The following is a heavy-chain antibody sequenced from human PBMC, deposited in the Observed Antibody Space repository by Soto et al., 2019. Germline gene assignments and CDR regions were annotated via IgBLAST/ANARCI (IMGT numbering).Heavy chain of an antibody. D-gene: IGHD2-15*01. CDR1: GGSISSSSYY. J-gene: IGHJ4*02. CDR2: IYYSGST. Sequence: SETLSLTCTVSGGSISSSSYYWGWIRQPPGKGLEWIGSIYYSGSTYYNPSLKSRVTISVDTSKNQFSLKLSSVTAADTAVYYCARVFVGSADYWGQGTLVTVSS. CDR3: ARVFVGSADY. V-gene: IGHV4-39*01.